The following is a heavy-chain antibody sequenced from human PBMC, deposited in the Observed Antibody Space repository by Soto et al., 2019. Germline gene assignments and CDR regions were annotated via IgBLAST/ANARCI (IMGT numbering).Heavy chain of an antibody. Sequence: PSQTLSLTCAISGDSVSSNSAAWNWIRQSPSRGLEWLGRTYYRSKWYNEYALSVKSRITVNADTSENRFSLQLNSVTPEDTAGDYCARMVGGSPDSWGQGILVTGSS. CDR2: TYYRSKWYN. CDR1: GDSVSSNSAA. V-gene: IGHV6-1*01. J-gene: IGHJ4*02. CDR3: ARMVGGSPDS. D-gene: IGHD1-26*01.